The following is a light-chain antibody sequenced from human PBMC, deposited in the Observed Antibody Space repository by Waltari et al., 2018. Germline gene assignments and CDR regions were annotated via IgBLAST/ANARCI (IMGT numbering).Light chain of an antibody. J-gene: IGLJ1*01. CDR3: CSYAGDSTYV. CDR2: EVS. V-gene: IGLV2-23*02. Sequence: QSALTQPASVSGSPGQSITISCTGSSSDIGIYNLVSWYQHHPGKVPKLIIYEVSEPPSVVSCRFSGSKSGNTASLTLSDLQPEDGADYYCCSYAGDSTYVFGTGTKVTVL. CDR1: SSDIGIYNL.